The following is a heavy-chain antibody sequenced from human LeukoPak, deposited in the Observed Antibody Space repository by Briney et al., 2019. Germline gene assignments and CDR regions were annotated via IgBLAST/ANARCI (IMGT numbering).Heavy chain of an antibody. Sequence: SETLSLTCTVSGGSISSYYWSWIRQPPGKGLEWIGYIYTSGSSNYNPSLKSRVTISVDTSKNQFSLKLSSVTAADTAVYYCATLRGASTAVFDSWGQGTLVTVSS. V-gene: IGHV4-4*09. CDR1: GGSISSYY. D-gene: IGHD2-21*02. CDR2: IYTSGSS. J-gene: IGHJ4*02. CDR3: ATLRGASTAVFDS.